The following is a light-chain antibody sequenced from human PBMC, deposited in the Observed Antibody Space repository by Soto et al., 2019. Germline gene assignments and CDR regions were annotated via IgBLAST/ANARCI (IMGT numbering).Light chain of an antibody. Sequence: DIQLTQSPSFLSASVGDRVTITCRASQGISSYLAWYHQRPGKAPKLLIYAASTLQSGVPSRFSGSCSGTDFTLTITSLQPEDFATYYCQQFKTYPFTFGPGTNVEIK. CDR3: QQFKTYPFT. V-gene: IGKV1-9*01. CDR2: AAS. J-gene: IGKJ3*01. CDR1: QGISSY.